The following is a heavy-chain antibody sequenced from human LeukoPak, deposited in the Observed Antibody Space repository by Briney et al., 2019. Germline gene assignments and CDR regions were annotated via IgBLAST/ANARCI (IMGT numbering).Heavy chain of an antibody. Sequence: PGGSLRLSCAASGFAFSRYWMHWVRRPLGKGLVWVSHINPDARTTTYADSVKGRFTISRDNAQNTLYLQMNSLRAEDTAVYYCARGTALQDYWGQGTLVTVSS. D-gene: IGHD2/OR15-2a*01. V-gene: IGHV3-74*01. CDR2: INPDARTT. J-gene: IGHJ4*02. CDR1: GFAFSRYW. CDR3: ARGTALQDY.